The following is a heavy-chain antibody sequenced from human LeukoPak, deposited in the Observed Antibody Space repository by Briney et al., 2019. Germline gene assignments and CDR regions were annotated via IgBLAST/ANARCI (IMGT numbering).Heavy chain of an antibody. D-gene: IGHD3-9*01. CDR1: GFTFSSYA. Sequence: GGSLRLSCAASGFTFSSYAMHWVRQAPGKGLEWVAVISYDGSNKYYADSVKGRFTISRDNSKNTLYLQMNSLRAEDTAVYYCAKDLSGPVLRYFDWFMGGFDYWAREPWSPSPQ. J-gene: IGHJ4*02. V-gene: IGHV3-30*04. CDR2: ISYDGSNK. CDR3: AKDLSGPVLRYFDWFMGGFDY.